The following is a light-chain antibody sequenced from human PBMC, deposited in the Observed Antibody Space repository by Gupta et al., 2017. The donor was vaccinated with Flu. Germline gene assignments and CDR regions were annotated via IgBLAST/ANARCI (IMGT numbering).Light chain of an antibody. CDR2: ATD. J-gene: IGLJ3*02. V-gene: IGLV8-61*01. Sequence: QIVVTQEPSLSVSPGGTVTLTCALSSGSVSPDHHPPWYQQTPGQTPRTLFFATDSRSSGVPDRFSAAIRGARAALTITGAHGDDESDHYCALYLGGGISMFGGGTKLTVL. CDR3: ALYLGGGISM. CDR1: SGSVSPDHH.